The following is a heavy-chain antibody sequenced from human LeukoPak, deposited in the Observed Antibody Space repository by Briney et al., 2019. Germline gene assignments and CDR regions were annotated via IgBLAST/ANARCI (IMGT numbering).Heavy chain of an antibody. V-gene: IGHV3-21*01. CDR1: GFTFSDFY. D-gene: IGHD4-17*01. CDR3: ARVYESRGFYGDLH. CDR2: ISSSSSYI. Sequence: GGSLRLSCVASGFTFSDFYMDWVRQAPGKGLEWVSSISSSSSYIYYADSVKGRFTISRDNAKNSLYLQMNSLRAEDTAVYYCARVYESRGFYGDLHWGQGTLVTVSS. J-gene: IGHJ4*02.